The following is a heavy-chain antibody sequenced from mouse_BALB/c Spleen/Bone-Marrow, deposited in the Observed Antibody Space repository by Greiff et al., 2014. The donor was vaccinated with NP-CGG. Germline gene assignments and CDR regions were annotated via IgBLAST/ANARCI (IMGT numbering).Heavy chain of an antibody. CDR1: GFNIKDTY. D-gene: IGHD1-1*01. Sequence: EVQLQESGAVLVKPGASVKLSCTASGFNIKDTYMHWVKQRPEQGLEWIGRIDPANGNTKYDPKFQGKATITADTSSNTAYLQLSSLTSEDTAVYYCAFYYYGSSPFAYWGQGTLVTVSA. V-gene: IGHV14-3*02. CDR3: AFYYYGSSPFAY. CDR2: IDPANGNT. J-gene: IGHJ3*01.